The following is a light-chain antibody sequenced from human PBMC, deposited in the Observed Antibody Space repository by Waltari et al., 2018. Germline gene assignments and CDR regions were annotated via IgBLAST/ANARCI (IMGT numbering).Light chain of an antibody. J-gene: IGKJ4*01. CDR3: QQSYRPVT. CDR2: AAS. V-gene: IGKV1-39*01. CDR1: QSISTY. Sequence: QLTQSPSSLSASVGGRVTITCRASQSISTYLNWYQQKLGKAPNLLIYAASSLQSGVPSRFSGSGSGTDFTLTISSLQPEDVATYYCQQSYRPVTFGGGTKVEIK.